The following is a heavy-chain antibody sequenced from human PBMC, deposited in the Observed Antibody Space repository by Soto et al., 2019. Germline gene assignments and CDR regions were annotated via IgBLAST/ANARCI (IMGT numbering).Heavy chain of an antibody. CDR3: AFLFFYYENLTGYKIPV. CDR2: IYYSGNT. D-gene: IGHD3-3*01. J-gene: IGHJ3*01. Sequence: GKGLEWMGYIYYSGNTNYNAYLKSRVTISVDTSKNQFSLKLSSVTAADTAVYYCAFLFFYYENLTGYKIPVW. V-gene: IGHV4-59*01.